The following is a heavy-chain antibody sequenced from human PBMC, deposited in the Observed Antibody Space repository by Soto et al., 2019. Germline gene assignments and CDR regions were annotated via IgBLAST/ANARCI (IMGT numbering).Heavy chain of an antibody. CDR2: VDSDGRGT. J-gene: IGHJ4*02. CDR3: GTDFDH. V-gene: IGHV3-74*01. CDR1: GITFTNYW. Sequence: EVQLVESGGGSVQPGGSLRLSCVASGITFTNYWMHWVRQVPGKGLVWVAGVDSDGRGTSYAAFVKGRFTISRDNAKNTLYLQMNSLRVEDKAVYYGGTDFDHWGQGIPVTVSS.